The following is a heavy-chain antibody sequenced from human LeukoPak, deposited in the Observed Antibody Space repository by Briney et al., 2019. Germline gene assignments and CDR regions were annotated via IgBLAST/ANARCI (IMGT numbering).Heavy chain of an antibody. CDR2: TYYRSKWYD. Sequence: SQTLSLTCAISGDSVSSNSAAWNWIRQSPSRGLEWLGRTYYRSKWYDDYAASVKSRINISPDTSKNQFSLQLNSVTPEDTAVYYCAREDGVRGVHFDSWGQGTLVTVSS. CDR1: GDSVSSNSAA. CDR3: AREDGVRGVHFDS. D-gene: IGHD3-10*01. V-gene: IGHV6-1*01. J-gene: IGHJ4*02.